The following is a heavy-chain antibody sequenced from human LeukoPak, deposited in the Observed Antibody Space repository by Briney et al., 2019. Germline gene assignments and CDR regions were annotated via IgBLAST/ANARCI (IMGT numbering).Heavy chain of an antibody. CDR1: GFTFSSYA. J-gene: IGHJ3*02. D-gene: IGHD4-17*01. CDR2: ISGSGGST. CDR3: ARDSATVDAFDI. V-gene: IGHV3-23*01. Sequence: KPGGSLRLSCAASGFTFSSYAMSWVRQAPGKGLEWVSAISGSGGSTYYADSVKGRFTISRDNSKNTLYLQMNSLRAEDTAVYYCARDSATVDAFDIWGQGTMVTVSS.